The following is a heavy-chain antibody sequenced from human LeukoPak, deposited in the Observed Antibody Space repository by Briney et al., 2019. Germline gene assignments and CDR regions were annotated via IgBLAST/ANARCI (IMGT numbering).Heavy chain of an antibody. CDR2: IYYSGST. CDR1: GGSISSYY. D-gene: IGHD5-18*01. J-gene: IGHJ6*02. CDR3: ARGAGDTAMVSYGMDV. V-gene: IGHV4-59*01. Sequence: SETLSLTCTVSGGSISSYYWSWIRQPPGKGLEWIGYIYYSGSTNYNPPLKSRVIISVDASKNQFSLKLSSVTAADTAVYYCARGAGDTAMVSYGMDVWGQGTTVTVSS.